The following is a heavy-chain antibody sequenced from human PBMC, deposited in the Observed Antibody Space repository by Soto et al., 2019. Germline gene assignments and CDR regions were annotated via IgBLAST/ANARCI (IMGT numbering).Heavy chain of an antibody. V-gene: IGHV4-30-2*01. CDR1: GGSISSGGYS. Sequence: QLQLQESGSGLVKPSQTLSLTCAVSGGSISSGGYSWSWIRQPPGKGLEWIGYIYHSGSTYYNPSLKSRVPLSVDRSKNQFSLKLSSVTAADTAVYYCARAVGVPRWFDPWGQGTLVTVSS. J-gene: IGHJ5*02. CDR3: ARAVGVPRWFDP. D-gene: IGHD3-10*01. CDR2: IYHSGST.